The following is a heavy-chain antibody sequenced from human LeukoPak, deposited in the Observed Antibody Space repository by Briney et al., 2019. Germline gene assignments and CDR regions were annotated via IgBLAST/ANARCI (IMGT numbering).Heavy chain of an antibody. CDR3: ARGGRVDYGDWGGYGMDV. V-gene: IGHV3-21*01. CDR2: ISASGSYI. Sequence: GGSLRLSCAASGFTFDTYRMNWVRQAPGKGLEWVSSISASGSYIYYADSLKGRFTISRENAKNSLYLQMNSLRAGDTAVYYCARGGRVDYGDWGGYGMDVWGQGTTVTVSS. J-gene: IGHJ6*02. CDR1: GFTFDTYR. D-gene: IGHD4-17*01.